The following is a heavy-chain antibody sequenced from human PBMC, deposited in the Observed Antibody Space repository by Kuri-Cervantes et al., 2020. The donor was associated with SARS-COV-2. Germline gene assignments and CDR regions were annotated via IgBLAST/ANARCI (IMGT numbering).Heavy chain of an antibody. Sequence: GESLKISCAASGFTFSSYAMNWVRQAPGKGLEWVSAISGSGGSTYYADSVKGRFTISRDNSKNTLYLQMNSLRAEDTAVYYCARDSITMAQGVTSDAFDIWGQGTMVTVSS. J-gene: IGHJ3*02. V-gene: IGHV3-23*01. CDR2: ISGSGGST. CDR3: ARDSITMAQGVTSDAFDI. CDR1: GFTFSSYA. D-gene: IGHD3-10*01.